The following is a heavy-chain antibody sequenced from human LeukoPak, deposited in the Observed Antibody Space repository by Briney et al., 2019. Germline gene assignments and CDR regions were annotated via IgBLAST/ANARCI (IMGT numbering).Heavy chain of an antibody. Sequence: SETLSLTCAVYGGSFSGDYWSWLCQPPGKGLEWIGEINHSGSTNYNPSLKSRVTISVDTSKNQFSLKLSSVTAADTAVYYCARVWYYYDSSGYYYVGVSDAFDIWGQGTMVTVSS. D-gene: IGHD3-22*01. CDR2: INHSGST. CDR1: GGSFSGDY. CDR3: ARVWYYYDSSGYYYVGVSDAFDI. J-gene: IGHJ3*02. V-gene: IGHV4-34*01.